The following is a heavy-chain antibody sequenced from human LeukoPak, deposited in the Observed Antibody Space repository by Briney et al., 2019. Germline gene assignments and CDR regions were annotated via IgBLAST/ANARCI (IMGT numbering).Heavy chain of an antibody. J-gene: IGHJ4*02. Sequence: SETLSLTYTVSGGSISSYYWSWIRQPPGKGLEWIGYIYYSGSTNYNPSLKSRVTISVDTSKNQFSLKLSSVTAADTAMYYCARGSAVVAGADFDFWGQGTLVSVSS. CDR2: IYYSGST. D-gene: IGHD6-13*01. CDR3: ARGSAVVAGADFDF. CDR1: GGSISSYY. V-gene: IGHV4-59*12.